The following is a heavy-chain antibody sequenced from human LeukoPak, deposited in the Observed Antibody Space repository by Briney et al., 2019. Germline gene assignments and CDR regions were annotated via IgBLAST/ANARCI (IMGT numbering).Heavy chain of an antibody. CDR1: GGSISSYY. Sequence: SETLSLTCIVSGGSISSYYWNWIRQPPGEGLEWIGYMHYSGSTNYNPSLKSRVTISVDTSKHQFSLKLNSVTSADTAVYYCARDTRYYDNSGYYYFDYWGRGTLVTVSS. CDR3: ARDTRYYDNSGYYYFDY. CDR2: MHYSGST. J-gene: IGHJ4*02. V-gene: IGHV4-59*01. D-gene: IGHD3-22*01.